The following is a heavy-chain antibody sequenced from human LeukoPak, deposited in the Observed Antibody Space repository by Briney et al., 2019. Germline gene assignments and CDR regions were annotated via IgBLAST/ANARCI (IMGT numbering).Heavy chain of an antibody. D-gene: IGHD3-22*01. CDR2: IIPILGIA. Sequence: GASVKVSCKASGGTFSSYAISWVRQAPGQGLEWMGRIIPILGIANYAQKFQGRVTITADKSTSTAYMELSSLRSEDTAVYYCAREADGIVESAFDYWGQGTLVTVSS. CDR1: GGTFSSYA. J-gene: IGHJ4*02. CDR3: AREADGIVESAFDY. V-gene: IGHV1-69*04.